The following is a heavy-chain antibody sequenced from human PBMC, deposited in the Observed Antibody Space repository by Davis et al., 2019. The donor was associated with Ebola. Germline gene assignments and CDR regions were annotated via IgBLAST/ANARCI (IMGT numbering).Heavy chain of an antibody. CDR3: ARIVYSSGCVDY. D-gene: IGHD6-19*01. CDR2: IDWDDDK. Sequence: SGPTLVKPTQTVTLTCTFSGFSLSTSGVGVSWIRQPPGKALEWLARIDWDDDKFYSASLGSRVTISKDTSKNQVVLTLTNMDPVDTATYYCARIVYSSGCVDYWGQGTLVTVSS. CDR1: GFSLSTSGVG. V-gene: IGHV2-70*04. J-gene: IGHJ4*02.